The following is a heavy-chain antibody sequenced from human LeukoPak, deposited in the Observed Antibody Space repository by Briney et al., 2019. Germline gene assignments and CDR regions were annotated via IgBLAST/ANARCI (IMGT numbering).Heavy chain of an antibody. D-gene: IGHD6-13*01. V-gene: IGHV3-33*06. CDR1: GFTFSSYG. Sequence: GGSLRLSCAASGFTFSSYGMHWVRQAPGKGLEWVAVIWYDGSNKYYADSVKGRFTISRDNSKNTLYLQMNSLRAEDTAVYYCAKGLMEQLVPWGFDYWGQGTLVTVSS. CDR2: IWYDGSNK. J-gene: IGHJ4*02. CDR3: AKGLMEQLVPWGFDY.